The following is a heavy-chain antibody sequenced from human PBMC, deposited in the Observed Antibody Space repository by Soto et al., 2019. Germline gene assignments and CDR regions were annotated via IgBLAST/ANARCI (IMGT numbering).Heavy chain of an antibody. D-gene: IGHD1-1*01. V-gene: IGHV1-18*01. Sequence: QVQLVQSGAEVKKPGASVKVSCKASGYTFTSYGISWVRQATGQGLERMGWISAYNGITNYAEKLQGGVTMTTDTSTSTAYMQLRSLRSDDKSASYCARGSNDIDHWGQGTLVTVSS. CDR3: ARGSNDIDH. CDR1: GYTFTSYG. CDR2: ISAYNGIT. J-gene: IGHJ4*02.